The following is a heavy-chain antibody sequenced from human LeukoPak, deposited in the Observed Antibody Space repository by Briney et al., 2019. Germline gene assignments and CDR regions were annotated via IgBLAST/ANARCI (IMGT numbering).Heavy chain of an antibody. Sequence: VSCKAXGYTFTSYGISGVRQAPGQGLEGMGWISAYNGNTNYAQKLQGRVTMTTDTSTSTAYMELRSLRSDDTAVYYCARARRDIVGATSDYWGQGTLVTVSS. D-gene: IGHD1-26*01. CDR1: GYTFTSYG. CDR2: ISAYNGNT. J-gene: IGHJ4*02. CDR3: ARARRDIVGATSDY. V-gene: IGHV1-18*01.